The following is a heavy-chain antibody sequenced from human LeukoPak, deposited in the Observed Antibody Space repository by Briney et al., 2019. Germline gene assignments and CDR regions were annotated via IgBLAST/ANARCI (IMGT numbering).Heavy chain of an antibody. D-gene: IGHD3-3*01. CDR3: VRLANYDFWRGPYPHDAFDI. J-gene: IGHJ3*02. CDR2: IYHTGAT. Sequence: PSETLSLTCAVSGYSISSGYFWVWIRQPPGKGLEWIGSIYHTGATYYNPSLRSRVTISVDTSKNQFSLNLSSVTAADTAVYYCVRLANYDFWRGPYPHDAFDIWGQGTMVTVSS. V-gene: IGHV4-38-2*01. CDR1: GYSISSGYF.